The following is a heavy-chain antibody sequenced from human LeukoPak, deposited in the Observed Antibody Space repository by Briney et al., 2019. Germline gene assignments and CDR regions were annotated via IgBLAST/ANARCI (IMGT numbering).Heavy chain of an antibody. CDR2: INHSGST. CDR1: SGSLSGYY. CDR3: ARGRRYCSSTSCYGYWFDY. V-gene: IGHV4-34*01. D-gene: IGHD2-2*01. J-gene: IGHJ4*02. Sequence: PSETLSLTCAVYSGSLSGYYWSWIRQPPGKGLEWIGDINHSGSTNYNPSLKSRVTISVDTSKNQFSLKLSSVTAADTAVYYCARGRRYCSSTSCYGYWFDYWGQGTLLTVSS.